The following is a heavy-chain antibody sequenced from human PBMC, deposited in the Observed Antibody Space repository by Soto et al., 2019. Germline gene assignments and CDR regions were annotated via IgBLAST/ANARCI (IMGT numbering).Heavy chain of an antibody. CDR2: IKQDGSEK. Sequence: GGSLRLSCAASGFTFSSYWMSWVRQAPGKGLEWVANIKQDGSEKYYVDSVKGRFTISRDNAKNSLYLQMNSLRAEDTAVYYCARDFGYSGYDDAFDIWGQGTMVTVSS. D-gene: IGHD5-12*01. CDR3: ARDFGYSGYDDAFDI. J-gene: IGHJ3*02. CDR1: GFTFSSYW. V-gene: IGHV3-7*01.